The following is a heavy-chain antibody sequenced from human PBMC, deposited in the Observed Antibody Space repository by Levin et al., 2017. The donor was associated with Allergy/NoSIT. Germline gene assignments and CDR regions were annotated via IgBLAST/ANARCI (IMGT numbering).Heavy chain of an antibody. CDR1: GGTFSSYA. CDR3: AREYSGSYEGPGHFDY. V-gene: IGHV1-69*13. Sequence: GASVKVSCKASGGTFSSYAISWVRQAPGQGLEWMGGIIPIFGTANYAQKFQGRVTITADESTSTAYMELSSLRSEDTAVYYCAREYSGSYEGPGHFDYWGQGTLVTVSS. D-gene: IGHD1-26*01. J-gene: IGHJ4*02. CDR2: IIPIFGTA.